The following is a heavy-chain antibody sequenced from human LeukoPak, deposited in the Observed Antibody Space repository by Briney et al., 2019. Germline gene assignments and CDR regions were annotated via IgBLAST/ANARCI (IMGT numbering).Heavy chain of an antibody. CDR1: GFTFSSYS. J-gene: IGHJ5*02. CDR2: IPYHENME. CDR3: VRTGLLKNWFDP. D-gene: IGHD3-10*01. Sequence: GGSLRLSCAASGFTFSSYSMNWVRQAPGKGLEWVAFIPYHENMEYYADSVKGRFTVSRDDSKNTAYLEMNRLRPEDTAVYYCVRTGLLKNWFDPWGHGTQVTVSS. V-gene: IGHV3-30*03.